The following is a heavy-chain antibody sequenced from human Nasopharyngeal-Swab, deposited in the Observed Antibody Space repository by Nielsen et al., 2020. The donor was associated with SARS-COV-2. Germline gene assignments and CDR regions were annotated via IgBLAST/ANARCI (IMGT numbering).Heavy chain of an antibody. CDR3: ATERAIAVAGTFGAKFDY. Sequence: RQAPGKGLEWIGSIYYSGSTYYNPALKSRVTISVDTYKKQFSLKLSSVTAADTAVYYCATERAIAVAGTFGAKFDYWGQGTLVTVSS. V-gene: IGHV4-39*01. D-gene: IGHD6-19*01. J-gene: IGHJ4*02. CDR2: IYYSGST.